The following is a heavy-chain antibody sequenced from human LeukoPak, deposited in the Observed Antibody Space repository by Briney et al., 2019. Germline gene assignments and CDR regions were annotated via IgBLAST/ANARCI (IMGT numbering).Heavy chain of an antibody. CDR2: IYPGDSDI. D-gene: IGHD6-19*01. CDR3: ARHRSSGWRDTFDI. CDR1: GYSFTNYW. J-gene: IGHJ3*02. V-gene: IGHV5-51*01. Sequence: GESLKISCKGSGYSFTNYWIGWVRQMPGKGLEWMGIIYPGDSDIRSSPSFQGRVTISADKSISTAYLQWSSLKASDTAMYYCARHRSSGWRDTFDIWGQGTMVTVSS.